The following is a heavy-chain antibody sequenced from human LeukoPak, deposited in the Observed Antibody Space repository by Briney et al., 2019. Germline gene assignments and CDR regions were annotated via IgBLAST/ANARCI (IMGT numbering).Heavy chain of an antibody. J-gene: IGHJ5*02. Sequence: ASVKVSCKASGYTFSGYYMHWVRQAPGQGLEWMGWINPNSGGTNYAQKFQGRVTMTRDTSISTAYMELSRLRSDDTAVYYCARASGYSSSWHHYNWFDPWGQGTLVTVSS. CDR2: INPNSGGT. D-gene: IGHD6-13*01. V-gene: IGHV1-2*02. CDR3: ARASGYSSSWHHYNWFDP. CDR1: GYTFSGYY.